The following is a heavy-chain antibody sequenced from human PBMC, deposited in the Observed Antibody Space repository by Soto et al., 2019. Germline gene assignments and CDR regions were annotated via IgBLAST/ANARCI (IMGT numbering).Heavy chain of an antibody. J-gene: IGHJ4*02. CDR1: GDSCTSYW. V-gene: IGHV5-10-1*01. D-gene: IGHD4-17*01. CDR2: IDPSDSYT. Sequence: GESLKISCKGSGDSCTSYWISWVRQMPGKGLEWMGRIDPSDSYTNYSPSFQGHVTISADKSISTAYLQWSSLKASDTAMYYCARHLYGDYGYWGQGTLVTVSS. CDR3: ARHLYGDYGY.